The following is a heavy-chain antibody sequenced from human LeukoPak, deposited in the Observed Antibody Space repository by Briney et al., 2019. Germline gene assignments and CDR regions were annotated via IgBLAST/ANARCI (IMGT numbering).Heavy chain of an antibody. CDR3: AKGPGHDILPNWFDP. CDR1: GFTFSSYS. V-gene: IGHV3-23*01. D-gene: IGHD3-9*01. CDR2: ISGSGGST. Sequence: PGGSLRLSCAASGFTFSSYSMSWVRQAPGKGLEWVSAISGSGGSTYYADSVKGRFTISRDNSKNTLYLQMNSLRAEDTAVYYCAKGPGHDILPNWFDPWGQGTLVTVSS. J-gene: IGHJ5*02.